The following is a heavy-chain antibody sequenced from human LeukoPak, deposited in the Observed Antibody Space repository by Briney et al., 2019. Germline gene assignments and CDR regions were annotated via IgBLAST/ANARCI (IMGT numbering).Heavy chain of an antibody. V-gene: IGHV2-5*01. CDR3: ARYYYYRGEDSYYMDV. J-gene: IGHJ6*03. CDR1: GFSLSTSGVG. D-gene: IGHD3-22*01. CDR2: IYWNDNK. Sequence: SGPTLVNPTQTLRLTCTFSGFSLSTSGVGMGWIRQPPGKALEWLGIIYWNDNKRYSPSLKSRLTITKDTSNQVVLTMTNMDLVDTATYYCARYYYYRGEDSYYMDVWGKGTTVTISS.